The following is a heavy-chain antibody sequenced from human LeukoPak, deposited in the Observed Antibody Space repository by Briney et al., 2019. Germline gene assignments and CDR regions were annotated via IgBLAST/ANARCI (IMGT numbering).Heavy chain of an antibody. CDR1: GFSLSTSGVG. V-gene: IGHV2-5*01. Sequence: ESGPTLVNPTQTLTLTCTFSGFSLSTSGVGVAWIRQSPGQALEWIAVTYWNDDQRYSPSLKSRLTITKDTSKNQVVLTMTNMDPADTAAYHRAHNGLHHWGQGILVTVSS. CDR3: AHNGLHH. J-gene: IGHJ5*02. CDR2: TYWNDDQ. D-gene: IGHD2-21*01.